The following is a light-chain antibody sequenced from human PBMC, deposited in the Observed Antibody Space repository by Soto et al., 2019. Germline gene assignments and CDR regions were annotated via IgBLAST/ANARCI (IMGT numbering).Light chain of an antibody. CDR3: QQYNSYWT. CDR2: KAS. V-gene: IGKV1-5*03. J-gene: IGKJ1*01. CDR1: QSISSW. Sequence: DIQMTQAPSTMSASVGDRVNITCRAGQSISSWLAWYQQKPGKAPKLLIYKASSLESGVPSRFSGSGYGTEFTLTISSLQPDDFATYYCQQYNSYWTFGQGTKVDIK.